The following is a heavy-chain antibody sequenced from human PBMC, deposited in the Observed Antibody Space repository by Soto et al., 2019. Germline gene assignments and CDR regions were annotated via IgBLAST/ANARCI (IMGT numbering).Heavy chain of an antibody. Sequence: SQTLSLTCAISGDSVSSNSAAWNWIRQSPSRGLEWLGRTYYRSKWYNDYAVSVKSRITINPDTSKNQFSLQLNSVTPEDTAVYYCARDLIAAAGRGSVYYYATDVWGPVPTVTLSS. V-gene: IGHV6-1*01. CDR1: GDSVSSNSAA. J-gene: IGHJ6*02. CDR3: ARDLIAAAGRGSVYYYATDV. D-gene: IGHD6-13*01. CDR2: TYYRSKWYN.